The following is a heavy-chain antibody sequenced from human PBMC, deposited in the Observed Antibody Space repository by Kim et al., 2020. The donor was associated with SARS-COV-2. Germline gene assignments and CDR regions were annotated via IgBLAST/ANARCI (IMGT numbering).Heavy chain of an antibody. D-gene: IGHD4-17*01. CDR2: INSRGDRT. CDR3: ARVFTSYLYSGDDAVDY. V-gene: IGHV3-64*02. J-gene: IGHJ4*02. CDR1: GFTFSDHA. Sequence: GWSLRLSCAASGFTFSDHAMHWIRQAPGKGLEYVSVINSRGDRTYYAESVKGRFTISRDNSKNTLYLQMGSLRPDDMGVYFCARVFTSYLYSGDDAVDYWGQGTLGTVS.